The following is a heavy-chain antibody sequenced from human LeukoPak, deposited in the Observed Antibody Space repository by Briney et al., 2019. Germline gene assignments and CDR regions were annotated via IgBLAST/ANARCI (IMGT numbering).Heavy chain of an antibody. D-gene: IGHD6-13*01. V-gene: IGHV3-23*01. Sequence: GGPLGPSCEALGFTFRSFAMSWVRRAPGKGLEWAPTISGNGDYTYYADSVKGRFTISRDNSKNTLYLQMNSLRADDTAVYYCAKRGIAAAASFDYWGQGTLVSVSS. CDR3: AKRGIAAAASFDY. CDR2: ISGNGDYT. J-gene: IGHJ4*02. CDR1: GFTFRSFA.